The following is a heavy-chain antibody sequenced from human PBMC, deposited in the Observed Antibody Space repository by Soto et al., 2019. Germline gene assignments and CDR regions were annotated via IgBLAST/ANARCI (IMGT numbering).Heavy chain of an antibody. CDR3: ARPSSSLNYYYGMDV. D-gene: IGHD6-13*01. V-gene: IGHV5-10-1*01. CDR2: IDPSDSYT. Sequence: PGESLKISCKGSGYSFTSYWISWVRQMPGKGLEWMGRIDPSDSYTNYSPSFQGHVTISADKSISTAYLQWSSLKASDTAMYYCARPSSSLNYYYGMDVWGQGTTVTVSS. J-gene: IGHJ6*02. CDR1: GYSFTSYW.